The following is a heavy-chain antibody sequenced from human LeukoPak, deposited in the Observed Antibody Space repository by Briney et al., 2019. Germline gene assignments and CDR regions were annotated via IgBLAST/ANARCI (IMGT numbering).Heavy chain of an antibody. V-gene: IGHV4-61*02. CDR3: ARSNYGSGSFYYPLFDY. Sequence: SETLSLTCTVSGGSISSGSYYWSWIRQPAGKGLEWIGRIYSSGSTNYNPSLKSRVTISLDTSKNQFSLKLSSVTAADTAVYYCARSNYGSGSFYYPLFDYWGQGTLVTVSS. CDR2: IYSSGST. D-gene: IGHD3-10*01. CDR1: GGSISSGSYY. J-gene: IGHJ4*02.